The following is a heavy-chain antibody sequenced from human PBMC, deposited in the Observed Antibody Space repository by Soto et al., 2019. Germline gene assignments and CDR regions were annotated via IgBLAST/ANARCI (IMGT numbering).Heavy chain of an antibody. Sequence: QVQLEESGGGVVQPGRSLRLSCAASEFTFSTFGMHWVRQAPGKGLEWVADIRYDGSNKNYADSVKGRFTISRDNFKNTLYLQMNSLRAEDTAVYYCARAAYGLGALFYGVDVWGQGTTVTVSS. V-gene: IGHV3-33*01. CDR2: IRYDGSNK. CDR1: EFTFSTFG. J-gene: IGHJ6*02. D-gene: IGHD3-10*01. CDR3: ARAAYGLGALFYGVDV.